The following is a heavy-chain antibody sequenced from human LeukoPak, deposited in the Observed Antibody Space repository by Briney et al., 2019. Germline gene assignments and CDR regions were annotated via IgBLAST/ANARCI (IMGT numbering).Heavy chain of an antibody. V-gene: IGHV4-4*07. D-gene: IGHD5-18*01. J-gene: IGHJ5*02. CDR1: GGSISSYY. CDR2: IYTSGST. Sequence: SETLSLTCTVSGGSISSYYWSWIRQPAGKGLEWIGRIYTSGSTNYNPSLKSRVTMSVDTSKNQFSLKLSSVTAADTAVYYCAGGYSFYSTYNWFDPWGQGTLVTVSS. CDR3: AGGYSFYSTYNWFDP.